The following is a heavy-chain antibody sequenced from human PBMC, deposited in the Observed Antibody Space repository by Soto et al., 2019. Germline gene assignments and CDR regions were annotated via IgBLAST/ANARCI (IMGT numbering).Heavy chain of an antibody. J-gene: IGHJ4*02. CDR1: VGSISSYY. D-gene: IGHD1-26*01. CDR2: IYYSGNT. CDR3: ARDQNGSPHFDY. Sequence: PSETLSLTCTVSVGSISSYYWSWIRQPPGKGLEWIGYIYYSGNTNYNPSLKSRVTISVDTSKNQFSLKLSSVTAADTAVYYCARDQNGSPHFDYWGQGTLVTVSS. V-gene: IGHV4-59*01.